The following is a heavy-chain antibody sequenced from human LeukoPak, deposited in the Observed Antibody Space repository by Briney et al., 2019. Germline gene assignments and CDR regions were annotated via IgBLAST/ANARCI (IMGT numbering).Heavy chain of an antibody. CDR1: GGTFSSYT. Sequence: SVKVSCKASGGTFSSYTISWVRQAPGQGLEWMGRIIPLLGIANYAQKFQGRVTITADKSTSTAYMELSSLRSEDTAVYYCASPMVRGVHYGMDVWGQGTTVTVSS. V-gene: IGHV1-69*02. J-gene: IGHJ6*02. CDR3: ASPMVRGVHYGMDV. D-gene: IGHD3-10*01. CDR2: IIPLLGIA.